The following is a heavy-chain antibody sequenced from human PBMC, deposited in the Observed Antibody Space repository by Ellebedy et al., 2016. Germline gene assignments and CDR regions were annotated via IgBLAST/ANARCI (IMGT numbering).Heavy chain of an antibody. CDR3: ASTYCSGGSCYSALGFDP. V-gene: IGHV4-39*01. D-gene: IGHD2-15*01. CDR2: IYYSGST. Sequence: GSLRLXXAVYGGSFSGYYWGWIRQPPGKGLEWIGSIYYSGSTYYNPSLKSRVTISVDTSKNQFSLKLSSVTAADTAVYYCASTYCSGGSCYSALGFDPWGQGTLVTVSS. CDR1: GGSFSGYY. J-gene: IGHJ5*02.